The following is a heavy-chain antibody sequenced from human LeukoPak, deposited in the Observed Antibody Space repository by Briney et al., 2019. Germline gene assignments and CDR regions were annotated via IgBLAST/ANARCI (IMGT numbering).Heavy chain of an antibody. CDR3: ARRSGRTPNYFDP. V-gene: IGHV4-39*01. Sequence: SETLSLTCTVTGGSVSSTDYDWAWIRQPPGKGLEWIGAIFYSGKTFYNPSLENRATMSVDSSKNQSSLKLTSVTAADTAVYYCARRSGRTPNYFDPWGQGTLVTVSS. CDR2: IFYSGKT. D-gene: IGHD6-25*01. J-gene: IGHJ5*02. CDR1: GGSVSSTDYD.